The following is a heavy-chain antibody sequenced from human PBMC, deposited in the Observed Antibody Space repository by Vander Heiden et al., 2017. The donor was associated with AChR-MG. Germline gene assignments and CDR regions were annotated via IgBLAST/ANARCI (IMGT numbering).Heavy chain of an antibody. D-gene: IGHD3-16*02. CDR1: GFNFKTYW. V-gene: IGHV3-7*01. CDR2: MKHTGSET. CDR3: ARDTNHDYIWGTYRAASGMDV. Sequence: EEQLVESGGGSVQPGGSLRLSCAASGFNFKTYWMSWVRQAPGKGLEWVASMKHTGSETYYVDSVRGRFSISRDIAMRSMYLQMNSLRVEDTAVYYCARDTNHDYIWGTYRAASGMDVWGQGTTVTVSS. J-gene: IGHJ6*02.